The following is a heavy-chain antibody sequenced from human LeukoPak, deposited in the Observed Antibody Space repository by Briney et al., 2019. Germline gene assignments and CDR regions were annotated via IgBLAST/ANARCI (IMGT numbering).Heavy chain of an antibody. V-gene: IGHV3-23*01. J-gene: IGHJ6*02. Sequence: GGSLRLSCAVSGFIFSSSAMSWVRQAPGKGLEWVSAISGGGDDTSYADSVKGRFTISRDNSKNTLYLQMNSLRAEDTAVYYCAREDNYYYYGMDVWGQGTTVTVSS. CDR3: AREDNYYYYGMDV. CDR2: ISGGGDDT. CDR1: GFIFSSSA.